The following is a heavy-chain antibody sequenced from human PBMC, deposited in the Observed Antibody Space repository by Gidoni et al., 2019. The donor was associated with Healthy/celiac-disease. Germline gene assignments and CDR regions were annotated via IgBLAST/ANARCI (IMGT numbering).Heavy chain of an antibody. Sequence: QVQLQQWGAGLLKPSETLSLTCAVYGGSFSGYYWSWIRQPPGKGLEWIGEINHSGSTNYNPSLKSRVTISVDTSKNQFSLKLSSVTAADTAVYYCARGFRGSGSRRFDYWGQGTLVTVSS. CDR1: GGSFSGYY. CDR2: INHSGST. J-gene: IGHJ4*02. CDR3: ARGFRGSGSRRFDY. D-gene: IGHD3-10*01. V-gene: IGHV4-34*01.